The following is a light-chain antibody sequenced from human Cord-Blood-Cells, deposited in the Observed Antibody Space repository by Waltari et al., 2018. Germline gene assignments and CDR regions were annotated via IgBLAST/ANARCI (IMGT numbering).Light chain of an antibody. CDR3: NSYAGSNNYV. Sequence: QSALTQPPSASGSPGQSVTISCTGTSSDVGGYNYVSWYQQHPGKATNLMIYEVSRRPSGVPDRFSGSRSGNTAALTVAGLQAEDEADYSCNSYAGSNNYVFGTGTKDTVL. CDR2: EVS. V-gene: IGLV2-8*01. J-gene: IGLJ1*01. CDR1: SSDVGGYNY.